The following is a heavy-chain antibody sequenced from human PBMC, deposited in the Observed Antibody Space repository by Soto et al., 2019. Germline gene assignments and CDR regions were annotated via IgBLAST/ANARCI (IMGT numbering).Heavy chain of an antibody. D-gene: IGHD3-10*01. J-gene: IGHJ4*02. Sequence: QVQLVQSGAEVKKPGSSVKVSCKASGGIFSTYAISWLRQAPVQGLEWMGGIIPLFGTPNYAQRFQGRVIINADESTSTAYMELSRLRSEDTAVYYCARDRDDYGSGNYYNRIDFWGQGTLVTVSS. CDR2: IIPLFGTP. V-gene: IGHV1-69*01. CDR3: ARDRDDYGSGNYYNRIDF. CDR1: GGIFSTYA.